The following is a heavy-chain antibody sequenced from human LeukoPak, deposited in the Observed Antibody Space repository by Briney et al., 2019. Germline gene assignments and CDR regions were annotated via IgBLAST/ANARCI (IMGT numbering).Heavy chain of an antibody. Sequence: PGGSLRLSCAASGVTVSSNYMSWVRQAPGKGLEWVSVIYSGGSTYYADSVKGRFTISRDNSKNTLYRQMNSLRAEDTSVYYCARAGYDFWSGYYTLPSFDYWGQGTLVTVSS. V-gene: IGHV3-66*02. CDR1: GVTVSSNY. CDR2: IYSGGST. CDR3: ARAGYDFWSGYYTLPSFDY. J-gene: IGHJ4*02. D-gene: IGHD3-3*01.